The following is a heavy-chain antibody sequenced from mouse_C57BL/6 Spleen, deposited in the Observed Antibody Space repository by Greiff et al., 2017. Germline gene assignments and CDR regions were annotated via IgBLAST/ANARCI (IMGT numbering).Heavy chain of an antibody. V-gene: IGHV1-61*01. CDR1: GYTFTSYW. Sequence: QVQLQQPGAELVRPGSSVKLSCKASGYTFTSYWMDWVKQRPGQGLEWIGNIYPSDSETHYNQKFKDKATLTVDKSSSTAYMQLSSLPSEDSAVYYCARAGYYMDYWGQGTTLTVSS. J-gene: IGHJ2*01. CDR2: IYPSDSET. CDR3: ARAGYYMDY.